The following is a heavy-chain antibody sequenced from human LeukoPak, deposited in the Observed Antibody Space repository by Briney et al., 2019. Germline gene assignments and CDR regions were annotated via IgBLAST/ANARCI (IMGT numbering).Heavy chain of an antibody. CDR3: ARGTGESSSTNWFDP. CDR2: IIPILGIA. J-gene: IGHJ5*02. Sequence: ASVKVYCKASGGTFSSYSISWVRQAPGQGLEWMGRIIPILGIANYAQKFQGRVTITADKSTSTAYMELSSLRSEDTAVYYCARGTGESSSTNWFDPWGQGTLVTVSS. V-gene: IGHV1-69*02. D-gene: IGHD6-13*01. CDR1: GGTFSSYS.